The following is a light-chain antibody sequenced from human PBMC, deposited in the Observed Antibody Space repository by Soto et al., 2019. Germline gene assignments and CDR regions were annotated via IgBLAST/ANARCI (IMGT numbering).Light chain of an antibody. Sequence: EIVLTQSPGTLSLSPGERATLSCRASQSVSTNYLAWYQQKPGQSPRLLXYGATSXXTGIPDRFSGSGSGTDFILTISRLEPEDFALYFCQQYASSPYTFAQGTKVDIK. CDR3: QQYASSPYT. V-gene: IGKV3-20*01. J-gene: IGKJ2*01. CDR2: GAT. CDR1: QSVSTNY.